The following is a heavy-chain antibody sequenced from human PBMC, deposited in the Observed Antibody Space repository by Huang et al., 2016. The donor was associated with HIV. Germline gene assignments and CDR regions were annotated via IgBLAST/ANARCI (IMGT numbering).Heavy chain of an antibody. CDR1: GFTFDDYA. Sequence: EVQLVESGGGLVRPGRSLRLSCAASGFTFDDYAMHWVRQTRGNGLEWVSGINWKRGNVAYPVSVRGLFTITRDNAKNSLYLQMNSLRPEDTALYYCAKDWGYDFGAFDFWGRGTMVTVSS. CDR2: INWKRGNV. V-gene: IGHV3-9*01. J-gene: IGHJ3*01. D-gene: IGHD3-16*01. CDR3: AKDWGYDFGAFDF.